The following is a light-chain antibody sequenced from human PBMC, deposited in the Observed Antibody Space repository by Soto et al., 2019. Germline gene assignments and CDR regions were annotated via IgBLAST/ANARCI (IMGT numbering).Light chain of an antibody. CDR3: QQTHAFPLT. CDR2: DAS. J-gene: IGKJ4*01. Sequence: DIQMTQSPSSVSAFVGDRVTITCRASQGIGTWLAWYQRKPGKAPNLLIYDASCLHSGVPSRFSGYVSGTDFTLTISSLHSEDSATYYCQQTHAFPLTFGGGIKVEIK. V-gene: IGKV1-12*01. CDR1: QGIGTW.